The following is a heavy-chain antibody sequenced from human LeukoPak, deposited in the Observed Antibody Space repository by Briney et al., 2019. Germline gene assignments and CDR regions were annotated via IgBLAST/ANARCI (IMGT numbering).Heavy chain of an antibody. V-gene: IGHV1-18*01. CDR1: GYTFTSYG. CDR2: ISAYNGNT. D-gene: IGHD3-10*01. CDR3: AREGLWFGEYYFDY. J-gene: IGHJ4*02. Sequence: GASVKVSCRASGYTFTSYGISWVRQAPGQGLEWMGWISAYNGNTNYAQKLQGRVTMTTDTSTSTAYMELRSLRSDDTAVYYCAREGLWFGEYYFDYWGQGTLVTVSS.